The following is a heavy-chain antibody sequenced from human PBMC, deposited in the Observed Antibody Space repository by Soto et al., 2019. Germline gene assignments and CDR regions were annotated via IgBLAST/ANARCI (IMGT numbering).Heavy chain of an antibody. D-gene: IGHD2-21*01. CDR1: GGSISSYY. J-gene: IGHJ3*02. V-gene: IGHV4-59*08. Sequence: ASETLSLTCPVSGGSISSYYLGWIRQPPGEGLEWIWYIYYSGSTNYNPSLKSRVTISVDTSKNQFSLRLSSVTAADTAVYYCAKLNYCGGDCYSGGHAFDIWGQGTMVTVSS. CDR2: IYYSGST. CDR3: AKLNYCGGDCYSGGHAFDI.